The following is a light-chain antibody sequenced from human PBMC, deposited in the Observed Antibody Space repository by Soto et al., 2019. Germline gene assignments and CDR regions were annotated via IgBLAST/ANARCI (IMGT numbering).Light chain of an antibody. V-gene: IGKV1-39*01. J-gene: IGKJ4*01. CDR1: QSISTY. CDR3: QHGYSTPLT. Sequence: DIQMTQSPSSLSASVGDRVTITCRASQSISTYLHWYQQKPGKAPNLLIYAASTLQSGVTSRFSGSGSGTDFTLTISSLQPEDFATYFCQHGYSTPLTFGSGTKVDIK. CDR2: AAS.